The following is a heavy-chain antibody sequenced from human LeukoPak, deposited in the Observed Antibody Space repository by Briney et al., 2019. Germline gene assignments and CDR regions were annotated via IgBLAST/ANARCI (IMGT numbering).Heavy chain of an antibody. D-gene: IGHD4-17*01. Sequence: GGSLRLSCAASGFTFSSYWMSWVRQAPGKGLEWVANIKEDGSKKYYVDSVKGRFTISRDNAKNSLYLQMNSLRAEDTAVYYCAKDDYGDYVGFDYWGQGTLVTVSS. J-gene: IGHJ4*02. CDR1: GFTFSSYW. V-gene: IGHV3-7*03. CDR3: AKDDYGDYVGFDY. CDR2: IKEDGSKK.